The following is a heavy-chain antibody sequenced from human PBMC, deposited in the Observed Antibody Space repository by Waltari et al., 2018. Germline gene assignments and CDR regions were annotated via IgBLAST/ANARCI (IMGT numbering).Heavy chain of an antibody. D-gene: IGHD3-22*01. J-gene: IGHJ3*02. Sequence: QVQLVQSGAGVKKPGASVKVSCKASGYTFTSYGISWVRQAPGQGLEWMGWISAYNGNTNYAQKLQGRVTMTTDTSTSTAYMELRSLRSDDTAVYYCASTGAAPVFSPYDGLYAFDIWGQGTMVTVSS. CDR2: ISAYNGNT. V-gene: IGHV1-18*01. CDR1: GYTFTSYG. CDR3: ASTGAAPVFSPYDGLYAFDI.